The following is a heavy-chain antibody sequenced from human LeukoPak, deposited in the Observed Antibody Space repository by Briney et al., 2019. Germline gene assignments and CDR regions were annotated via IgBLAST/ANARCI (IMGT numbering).Heavy chain of an antibody. CDR1: GFTFSTFA. CDR2: IFPSGGEI. Sequence: SGGSLRLSCEASGFTFSTFAMIWVRQPPGKGLEWVSSIFPSGGEIHYADSVRGRFTISRDNSKSTLSLQMNSLRAEDTAVYYCAKDLRYSSGWYKGYYFDYWGQGTLVTVSS. V-gene: IGHV3-23*01. CDR3: AKDLRYSSGWYKGYYFDY. D-gene: IGHD6-19*01. J-gene: IGHJ4*02.